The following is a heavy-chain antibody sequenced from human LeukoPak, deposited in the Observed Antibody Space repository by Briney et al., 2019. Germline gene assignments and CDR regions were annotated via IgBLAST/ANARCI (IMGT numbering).Heavy chain of an antibody. CDR2: IYYRGST. CDR1: GGSISSSTYY. J-gene: IGHJ5*02. V-gene: IGHV4-39*01. D-gene: IGHD3-3*01. Sequence: SETLSLTCTVSGGSISSSTYYWGWIRQPPGKGLEWIGTIYYRGSTYYNPSLKSRVAISVDTSKNQFSLKLTSVTAADTAVYYCARLGRTYYDFWSGPWGQGTLVTVSS. CDR3: ARLGRTYYDFWSGP.